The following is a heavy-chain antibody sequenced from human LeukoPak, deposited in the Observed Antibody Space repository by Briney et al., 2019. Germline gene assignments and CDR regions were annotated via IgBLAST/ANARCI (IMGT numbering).Heavy chain of an antibody. CDR1: GFTFSYYA. D-gene: IGHD3-10*01. J-gene: IGHJ4*02. CDR2: IWSDGSNK. V-gene: IGHV3-33*01. CDR3: ARELFSSGSCPDG. Sequence: GRSLRLSCSASGFTFSYYAIHWVRQAPGKGLEWVALIWSDGSNKYYADSVKGRITISRDNSKNTVYLQMNSLRAEDTTVYYCARELFSSGSCPDGWGQGTLVTVSS.